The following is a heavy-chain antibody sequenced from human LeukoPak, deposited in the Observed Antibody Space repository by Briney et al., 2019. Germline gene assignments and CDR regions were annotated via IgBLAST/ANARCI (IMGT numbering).Heavy chain of an antibody. CDR2: INTNTGNP. Sequence: ASVKVSCKASGYTFTSYAMNWVRQAPGQGLEWMGWINTNTGNPTYAQGFTGRFVFSLDTSVSTAYLQISSLKAEDTAVYYCARGYCSGGSCLTHGDYWGQGTLVTVSS. D-gene: IGHD2-15*01. CDR1: GYTFTSYA. J-gene: IGHJ4*02. CDR3: ARGYCSGGSCLTHGDY. V-gene: IGHV7-4-1*02.